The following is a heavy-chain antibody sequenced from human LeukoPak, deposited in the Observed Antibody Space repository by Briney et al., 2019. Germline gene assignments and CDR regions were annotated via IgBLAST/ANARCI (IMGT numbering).Heavy chain of an antibody. V-gene: IGHV4-38-2*01. CDR3: ARGRGGSGDRVIFDI. Sequence: PSETLSHTCDVSGHSIRSGSYWGWIRQPPGKGLEWIGSIYHSGNTYYNSSLKSRLIISVDTSKNQISLKLSSVAAADTAIYYCARGRGGSGDRVIFDIWGQGTLVTISS. D-gene: IGHD1-26*01. CDR2: IYHSGNT. CDR1: GHSIRSGSY. J-gene: IGHJ4*02.